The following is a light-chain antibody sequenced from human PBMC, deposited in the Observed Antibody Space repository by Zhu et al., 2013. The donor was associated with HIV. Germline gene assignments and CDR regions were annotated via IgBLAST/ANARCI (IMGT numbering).Light chain of an antibody. Sequence: DIMMTQAPLSLSVSPGQPASISCKSSQSLLHADGKTYLYWFLQRPGQSPHLLIYEISNRFPGVPERFRGSGSGTDFTLHISRVEAEDVGVYYCMQSVHIPLTFGGGTRVDIK. J-gene: IGKJ4*01. CDR3: MQSVHIPLT. CDR1: QSLLHADGKTY. V-gene: IGKV2D-29*02. CDR2: EIS.